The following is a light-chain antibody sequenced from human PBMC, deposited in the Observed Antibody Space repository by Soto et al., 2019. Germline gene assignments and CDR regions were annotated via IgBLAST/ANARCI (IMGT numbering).Light chain of an antibody. J-gene: IGKJ1*01. CDR3: QHTVKLPLT. Sequence: EMVLSQSAVALALSPGERATLSCGASPTDTSNYVAWYQQKPGQPPRLLIYGASIRGTGIPDRFSGSGSGTDFTLNISRVEAEDFALYYCQHTVKLPLTFGQGTKVEIK. CDR2: GAS. V-gene: IGKV3-20*01. CDR1: PTDTSNY.